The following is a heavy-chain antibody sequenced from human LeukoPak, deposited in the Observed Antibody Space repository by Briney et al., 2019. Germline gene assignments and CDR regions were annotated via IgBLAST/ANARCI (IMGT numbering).Heavy chain of an antibody. D-gene: IGHD1-26*01. V-gene: IGHV4-38-2*02. Sequence: SETLSLTCTVSGYSISSGYYWGWIRQPPGKGLEWIGSIYTSGSTNYNPSLKSRVTMSVDTSKNQFSLKLSSVTAADTAVYYCARHNKVGATRSPRRAGSFDYWGQGTLVTVSS. J-gene: IGHJ4*02. CDR1: GYSISSGYY. CDR2: IYTSGST. CDR3: ARHNKVGATRSPRRAGSFDY.